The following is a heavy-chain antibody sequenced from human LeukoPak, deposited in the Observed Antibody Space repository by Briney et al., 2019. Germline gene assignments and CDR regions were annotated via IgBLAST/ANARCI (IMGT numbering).Heavy chain of an antibody. D-gene: IGHD6-19*01. J-gene: IGHJ4*02. V-gene: IGHV3-30*02. CDR3: AKDALNGAVALYYFDY. CDR1: GFTFSSYG. Sequence: PPGGSLRLSCAASGFTFSSYGMHWVRQAPGKGLEWVAFIRYDGSSKYYADSVKGRFTISRDNSKNTLYLQMNSLRAEDTAVYYCAKDALNGAVALYYFDYWGQGTLVTVSS. CDR2: IRYDGSSK.